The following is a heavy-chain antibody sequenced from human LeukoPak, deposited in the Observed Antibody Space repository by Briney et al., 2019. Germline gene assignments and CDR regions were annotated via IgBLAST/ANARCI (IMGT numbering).Heavy chain of an antibody. CDR2: INPDSGGT. J-gene: IGHJ5*02. Sequence: ASVKVSCKASGYTFTGYYIHWVRQAPGQGPEWMGWINPDSGGTRYAQKFQGRVTMTRDTSISTAYMGLSRLRSDDTAVYYCAREGCGGGSCNATIGWFDPWGQGTLVTVSS. CDR3: AREGCGGGSCNATIGWFDP. D-gene: IGHD2-15*01. CDR1: GYTFTGYY. V-gene: IGHV1-2*02.